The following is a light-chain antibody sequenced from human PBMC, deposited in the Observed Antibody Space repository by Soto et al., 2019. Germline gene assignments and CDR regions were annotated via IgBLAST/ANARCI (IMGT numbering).Light chain of an antibody. CDR3: RSYDSRLTGSV. Sequence: QSVLTQPPSMSGAPGQRVTISCTGSCSIIGAAYDVHWYHHLPGTPPKLLIYGNSNRPSGVPDRFSGSKSGTSASLAITGLQAEDESDYYCRSYDSRLTGSVFGGGTKLTVL. CDR2: GNS. J-gene: IGLJ2*01. CDR1: CSIIGAAYD. V-gene: IGLV1-40*01.